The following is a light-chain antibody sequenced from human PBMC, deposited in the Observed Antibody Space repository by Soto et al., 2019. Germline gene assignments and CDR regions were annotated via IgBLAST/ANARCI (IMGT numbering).Light chain of an antibody. CDR1: QSVSRNY. CDR2: EAS. CDR3: QQYGSTPRT. J-gene: IGKJ1*01. Sequence: EIVLTQSPGTLSLSPGERATLSCRASQSVSRNYLAWYQQKLGQAPRLLIYEASSRASGIPDRFSGSGSGTDFTLTISRLDPEDFAVYYCQQYGSTPRTFGQGTKVEIK. V-gene: IGKV3-20*01.